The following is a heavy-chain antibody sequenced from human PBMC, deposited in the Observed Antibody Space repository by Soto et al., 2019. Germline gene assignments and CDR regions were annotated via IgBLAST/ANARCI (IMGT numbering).Heavy chain of an antibody. Sequence: EVQLLESGGDLVQPGGSLRLSCEASGFTFSSYAMSWVRRAPGKGLEWVSGISGSGVSTYYADSVKGRFAISRDNSKNTLYVQMNSLRAEDTAVYYCAKDRELSDGTLAFDIWGQGTMVTVSS. V-gene: IGHV3-23*01. CDR3: AKDRELSDGTLAFDI. J-gene: IGHJ3*02. D-gene: IGHD1-26*01. CDR2: ISGSGVST. CDR1: GFTFSSYA.